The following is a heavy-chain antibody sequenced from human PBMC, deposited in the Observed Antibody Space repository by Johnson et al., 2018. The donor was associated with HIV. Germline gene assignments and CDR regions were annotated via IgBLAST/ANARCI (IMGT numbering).Heavy chain of an antibody. CDR3: ARDLIPDSTFFYDTTSYFPDALDI. J-gene: IGHJ3*02. CDR1: GFTFEDHD. V-gene: IGHV3-20*04. Sequence: MQLVESGGGVVRPGGSLRLSCVVSGFTFEDHDMSWVRQVPGKGLEWVSGFYRNGGSTGYAASVQGRFTISRDNPENTVYLQMNSLRAEDTAVYFCARDLIPDSTFFYDTTSYFPDALDIWGQGTLVTVSS. CDR2: FYRNGGST. D-gene: IGHD3-22*01.